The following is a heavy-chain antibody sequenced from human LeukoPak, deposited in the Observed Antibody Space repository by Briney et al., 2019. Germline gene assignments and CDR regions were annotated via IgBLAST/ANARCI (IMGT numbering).Heavy chain of an antibody. V-gene: IGHV3-74*01. Sequence: GGSLRLSCAASGFIFSNYWMHWVRQAPGKGLVRVSRINSDGSSTNYADSVKGRFTISRDNAKNTLYLQMNSLRAEDTAVYYCARDPATLYYFDYWGQGNLVTVSS. J-gene: IGHJ4*02. CDR1: GFIFSNYW. CDR2: INSDGSST. CDR3: ARDPATLYYFDY. D-gene: IGHD5-24*01.